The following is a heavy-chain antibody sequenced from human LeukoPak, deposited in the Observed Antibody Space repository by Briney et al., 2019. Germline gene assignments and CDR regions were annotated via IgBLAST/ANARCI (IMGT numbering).Heavy chain of an antibody. CDR2: IYYTGST. Sequence: SETLSLTCTVSGGSISSSTYYWGWIRQPPGKGLEWIGTIYYTGSTYYNPSLKSRVSMSVDTSKNQFSLKLSSVTAADTAVYYCARDSGGIGPALQASPSARWHFGYWGQGTLVTVSS. J-gene: IGHJ4*02. CDR3: ARDSGGIGPALQASPSARWHFGY. V-gene: IGHV4-39*07. D-gene: IGHD1-26*01. CDR1: GGSISSSTYY.